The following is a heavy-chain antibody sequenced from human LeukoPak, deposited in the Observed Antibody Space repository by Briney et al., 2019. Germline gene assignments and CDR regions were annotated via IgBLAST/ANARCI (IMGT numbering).Heavy chain of an antibody. Sequence: GRSLRLSSAASGFTFSSYGMHWVRQAPGKGLEWVAVISYDGSNKYYADSVKGRFTISRDNSKDTLYLQMNSLRAEDTAVYYCAKDPGGYSYGYNDYWGQGTLVTVSS. CDR1: GFTFSSYG. CDR2: ISYDGSNK. J-gene: IGHJ4*02. D-gene: IGHD5-18*01. V-gene: IGHV3-30*18. CDR3: AKDPGGYSYGYNDY.